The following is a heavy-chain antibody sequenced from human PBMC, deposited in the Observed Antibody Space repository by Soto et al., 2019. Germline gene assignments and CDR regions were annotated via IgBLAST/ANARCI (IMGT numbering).Heavy chain of an antibody. CDR3: GKGYCGGGRCYGDAFDI. CDR1: GFTFSSYA. Sequence: GGSLRLSCAASGFTFSSYAMSWVRQAPGKGLEWVSAISGSGGSTYYADSVKGRFTISRDNAKNTLYLQVNSLRAEDTALYYCGKGYCGGGRCYGDAFDIWGQGTMVTVSS. CDR2: ISGSGGST. D-gene: IGHD2-15*01. J-gene: IGHJ3*02. V-gene: IGHV3-23*01.